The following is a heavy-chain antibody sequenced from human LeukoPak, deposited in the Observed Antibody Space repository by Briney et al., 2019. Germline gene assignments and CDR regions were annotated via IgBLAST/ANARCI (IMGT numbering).Heavy chain of an antibody. CDR3: ARDQYDTWSRRGNFDS. J-gene: IGHJ4*02. D-gene: IGHD3-3*01. Sequence: GGSLRLSCAASGFNFNNYWMSWVRQAPGKGLEWVANIKLDGSEKNYVDSVKGRFTISRDNTKNSLYLQMNSLRVEDTAVFYCARDQYDTWSRRGNFDSWGQGTLVIVSS. CDR2: IKLDGSEK. CDR1: GFNFNNYW. V-gene: IGHV3-7*03.